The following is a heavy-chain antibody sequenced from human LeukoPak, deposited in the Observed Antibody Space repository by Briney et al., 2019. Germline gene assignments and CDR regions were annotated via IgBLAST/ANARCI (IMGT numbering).Heavy chain of an antibody. CDR2: MYYSGSI. J-gene: IGHJ5*02. D-gene: IGHD6-13*01. CDR3: ARPVGASIAAAGTQNWFDP. Sequence: SEALSVTFTVCGGSISSRSYYGRGIRHPPEKALEWIVNMYYSGSIYYNTSLKSRVTISVDTSKNQFSLKLSFVTAADTAVYYCARPVGASIAAAGTQNWFDPWGQGTLVTVSS. V-gene: IGHV4-39*01. CDR1: GGSISSRSYY.